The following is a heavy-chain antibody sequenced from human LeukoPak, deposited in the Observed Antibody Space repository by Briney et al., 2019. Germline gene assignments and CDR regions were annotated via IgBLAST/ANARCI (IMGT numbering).Heavy chain of an antibody. CDR1: GFSFSDVW. V-gene: IGHV3-15*01. CDR2: IKRKTDGGTI. Sequence: GGSLRLSCAASGFSFSDVWMTWVRQAPEKGLEWVGRIKRKTDGGTIDYAATVRGRLIISRDDSKNTLYLQMNSLETEDTAVYYCTTRPPPYGYYPLDYWGQGALVTVSS. J-gene: IGHJ4*02. D-gene: IGHD4-17*01. CDR3: TTRPPPYGYYPLDY.